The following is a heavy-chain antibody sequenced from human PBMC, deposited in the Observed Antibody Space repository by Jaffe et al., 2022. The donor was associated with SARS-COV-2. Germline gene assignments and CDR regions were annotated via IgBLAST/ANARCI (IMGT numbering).Heavy chain of an antibody. J-gene: IGHJ4*02. CDR3: ARHRAELATVNY. CDR1: GGSISSSSYY. V-gene: IGHV4-39*01. Sequence: QLQLQESGPGLVKPSETLSLTCTVSGGSISSSSYYWGWIRQPPGKGLEWIGSIYYSGSTYYNPSLKSRVTISVDTSKNQFSLKLSSVTAADTAVYYCARHRAELATVNYWGQGTLVTVSS. D-gene: IGHD4-4*01. CDR2: IYYSGST.